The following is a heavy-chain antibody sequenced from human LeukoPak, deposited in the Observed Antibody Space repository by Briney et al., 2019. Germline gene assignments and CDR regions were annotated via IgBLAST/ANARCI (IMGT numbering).Heavy chain of an antibody. J-gene: IGHJ3*02. CDR1: GFTFSSSW. Sequence: PGGSLRLSCAASGFTFSSSWMAWVRQAPGKGLEWVGNIKEDGTAKNYVVSVRGRFTISRDNAKNSLYLQMNSLRGEDTAVYYCTRDSGYNAFDIWGQGTMVTVCS. CDR3: TRDSGYNAFDI. V-gene: IGHV3-7*01. CDR2: IKEDGTAK. D-gene: IGHD5-12*01.